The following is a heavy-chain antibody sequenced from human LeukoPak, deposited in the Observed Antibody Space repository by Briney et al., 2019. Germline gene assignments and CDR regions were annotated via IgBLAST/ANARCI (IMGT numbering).Heavy chain of an antibody. CDR3: ARDLRYSSRYSYGMDV. D-gene: IGHD6-13*01. CDR2: IYHSGST. CDR1: GGSISSSVG. Sequence: PETLSHTCGHCGGSISSSVGWSWVRQPPGKGLEWIGEIYHSGSTNYNPSLKSLVTISVDKSKNQFSLNLNSVTAADTAVYYCARDLRYSSRYSYGMDVWSQGTTVTVSS. V-gene: IGHV4-4*03. J-gene: IGHJ6*02.